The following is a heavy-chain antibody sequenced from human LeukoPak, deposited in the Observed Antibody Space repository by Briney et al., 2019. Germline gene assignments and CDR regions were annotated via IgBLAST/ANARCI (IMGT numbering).Heavy chain of an antibody. V-gene: IGHV4-31*03. CDR1: GGSISSGGYY. Sequence: SETLSLTCTVSGGSISSGGYYWSWIRQHPGKGLEWIGYIYYSGSTYYNPSLKSRVTISVDTSKNQFSLKLSSVTAVDTAVYYCARESVDTALSAFDIWGQGTMVTVSS. D-gene: IGHD5-18*01. CDR2: IYYSGST. CDR3: ARESVDTALSAFDI. J-gene: IGHJ3*02.